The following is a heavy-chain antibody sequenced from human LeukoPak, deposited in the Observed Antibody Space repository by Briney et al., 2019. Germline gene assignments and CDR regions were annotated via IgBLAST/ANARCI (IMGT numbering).Heavy chain of an antibody. Sequence: PGRSLRLSCAASGFMFSNYAMHWVRQAPGKGLEWVAVISNDASYKYYADSVKGRFTISRDNSKNTLYLQMNSLRAEDTAVYYCAKGGDYDSSGIDYWGQGTLVTVSS. CDR3: AKGGDYDSSGIDY. V-gene: IGHV3-30-3*01. CDR2: ISNDASYK. J-gene: IGHJ4*02. D-gene: IGHD3-22*01. CDR1: GFMFSNYA.